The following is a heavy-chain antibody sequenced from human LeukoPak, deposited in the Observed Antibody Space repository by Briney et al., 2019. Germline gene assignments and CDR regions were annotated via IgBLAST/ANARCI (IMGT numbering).Heavy chain of an antibody. V-gene: IGHV3-30*02. CDR2: IPSNGNEK. CDR3: ARGVTSWPQGPYHFDY. CDR1: GFTFSDYA. J-gene: IGHJ4*02. Sequence: GGSLRLSCAVSGFTFSDYAMHWVRQSPSHRLEWVTSIPSNGNEKYSSDSLKGRFTISRDNSKNTLYLQMNTVRPEDTAVFYCARGVTSWPQGPYHFDYWGQGILITVSS. D-gene: IGHD2-2*01.